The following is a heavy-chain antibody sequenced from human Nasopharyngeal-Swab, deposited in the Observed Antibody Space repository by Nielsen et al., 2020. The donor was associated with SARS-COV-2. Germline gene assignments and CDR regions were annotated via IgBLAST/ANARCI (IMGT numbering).Heavy chain of an antibody. CDR1: GFTFSSNA. CDR3: ARVDSSSWYGVDY. V-gene: IGHV3-30-3*01. Sequence: GESLKISCAASGFTFSSNAMHWVRQAPGKGLEWVAVISYDGSNKYYADSVKGRFSISRDNSKNTLYLQMNSLRAEDTAVYYCARVDSSSWYGVDYWGQGTLVTVSS. J-gene: IGHJ4*02. CDR2: ISYDGSNK. D-gene: IGHD6-13*01.